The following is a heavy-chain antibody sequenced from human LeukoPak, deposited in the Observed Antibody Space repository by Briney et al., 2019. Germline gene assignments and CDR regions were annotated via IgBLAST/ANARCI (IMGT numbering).Heavy chain of an antibody. V-gene: IGHV4-39*01. CDR1: GGSISSSSYY. Sequence: SETLSLTCTVSGGSISSSSYYWGWIRQPPGKGLEWIGSIYYSGSTYYNPSLKSRVTISVDTSKNQFSLKLSSVTAADTAVYYCARHLANYYDSSGYINYGMDVWGQGTTVTVSS. CDR3: ARHLANYYDSSGYINYGMDV. D-gene: IGHD3-22*01. CDR2: IYYSGST. J-gene: IGHJ6*02.